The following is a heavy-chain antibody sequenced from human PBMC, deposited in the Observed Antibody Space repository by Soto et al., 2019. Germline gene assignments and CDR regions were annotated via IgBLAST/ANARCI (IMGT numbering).Heavy chain of an antibody. Sequence: EVQLVESGGGLIQPGGSLRLSCAASGFTVSSNYMSWVRQAPGKGLEWVSVIYSGGSTYYADSVKGRFTISRDNSKNTLYRQLNSLRAEDTDVYYCARADMTTGLDYWGQGTLVTVSS. J-gene: IGHJ4*02. CDR2: IYSGGST. CDR1: GFTVSSNY. D-gene: IGHD1-1*01. CDR3: ARADMTTGLDY. V-gene: IGHV3-53*01.